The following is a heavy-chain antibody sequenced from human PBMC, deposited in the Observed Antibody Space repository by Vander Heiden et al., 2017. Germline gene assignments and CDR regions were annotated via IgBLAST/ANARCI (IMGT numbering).Heavy chain of an antibody. CDR2: IYYSGST. CDR3: ARVVAATSRGGYYFDY. J-gene: IGHJ4*02. D-gene: IGHD2-15*01. CDR1: GGSISSGGYY. V-gene: IGHV4-31*03. Sequence: QVQLQESGPGLVKPSQTLSLTCTVSGGSISSGGYYWSWIRQHPGKGLEWIGYIYYSGSTYYNPSLKGRVTISVDTSKNQFSLKLSSVTAADTAVYYCARVVAATSRGGYYFDYWGQGTLVTVSS.